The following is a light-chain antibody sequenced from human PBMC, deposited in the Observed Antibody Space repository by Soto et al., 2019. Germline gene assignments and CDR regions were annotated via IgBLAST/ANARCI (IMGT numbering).Light chain of an antibody. CDR2: GNS. J-gene: IGLJ1*01. CDR1: SSNIGAGYD. V-gene: IGLV1-40*01. CDR3: QSYDSSLSALYV. Sequence: QPVLTQPPSVSGAPGQRVTISCTGSSSNIGAGYDVHWYQQLPGTAPKLLIYGNSNRPSGVPDRFSGSKSGTSASLAITGLQAEDEADYYCQSYDSSLSALYVFGTGTKLTVL.